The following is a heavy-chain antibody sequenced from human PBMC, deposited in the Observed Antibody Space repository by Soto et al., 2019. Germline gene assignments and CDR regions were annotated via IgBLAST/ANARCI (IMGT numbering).Heavy chain of an antibody. CDR3: TREASSWGFAFDL. CDR2: ILGRGAPT. CDR1: GFTFSHYA. J-gene: IGHJ3*01. Sequence: EVQLLESGGGLVQPGGSLRLSCAASGFTFSHYAMSWVRQATGKGLQWVSTILGRGAPTHYADSVKGRFGISRDNSNNMLFLEMNSLKDEDTAVYYCTREASSWGFAFDLWGQGTRVAVSS. V-gene: IGHV3-23*01. D-gene: IGHD3-16*01.